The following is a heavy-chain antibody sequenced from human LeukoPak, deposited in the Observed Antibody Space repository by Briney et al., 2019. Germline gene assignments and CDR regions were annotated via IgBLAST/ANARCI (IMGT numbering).Heavy chain of an antibody. Sequence: GGSLRLSCADSQFTFNGSWMNWVRQAPGKGLEWVANMDPTGSQKRYVDSVEGRFTISKDNPGASLYLDMHSLRAEDTAIYYCAIWTSGNYWGRGTLVTVSS. CDR1: QFTFNGSW. V-gene: IGHV3-7*01. CDR2: MDPTGSQK. CDR3: AIWTSGNY. D-gene: IGHD1-1*01. J-gene: IGHJ4*02.